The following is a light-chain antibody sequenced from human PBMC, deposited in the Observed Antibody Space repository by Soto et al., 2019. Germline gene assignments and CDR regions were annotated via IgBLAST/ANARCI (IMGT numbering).Light chain of an antibody. CDR1: STDIGGYSY. CDR3: SSYTGSTTLV. V-gene: IGLV2-14*01. Sequence: QSALTQPASVSGSPGQSITISCTGTSTDIGGYSYVSWYQQHPGKAPKLIIYEVYNRPSGVSNRFSGSKSGSTASLTISGLQAEDEAEYYCSSYTGSTTLVFGGGTKLTVL. CDR2: EVY. J-gene: IGLJ3*02.